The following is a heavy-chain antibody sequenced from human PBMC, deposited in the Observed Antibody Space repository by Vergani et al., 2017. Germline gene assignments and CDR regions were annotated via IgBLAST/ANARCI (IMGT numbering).Heavy chain of an antibody. D-gene: IGHD2-8*02. CDR2: ISSSGSTI. J-gene: IGHJ4*02. CDR3: ARELRVGLGSQFDY. CDR1: GFTFSSYA. V-gene: IGHV3-48*04. Sequence: EVQLLESGGGLVQPGGSLRLSCAASGFTFSSYAMSWVRQAPGKGLEWVSYISSSGSTIYYADSVKGRFTISRDNAKNSLYLQMNSLRAEDTAVYYCARELRVGLGSQFDYWGQGTLVTVSS.